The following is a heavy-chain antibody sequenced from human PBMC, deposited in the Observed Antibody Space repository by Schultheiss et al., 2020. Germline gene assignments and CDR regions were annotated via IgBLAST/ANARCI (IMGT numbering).Heavy chain of an antibody. Sequence: SETLSLTCAVYGGSFSGYYWSWIRQHPGKGLEWIGYIYYSGSTYYNPSLKSRVSMSVDTSKSQISLKVTSVTAADTAVYYCVRVCRASQSCYFDSWGQGALVTVSS. CDR2: IYYSGST. CDR1: GGSFSGYY. CDR3: VRVCRASQSCYFDS. V-gene: IGHV4-34*01. J-gene: IGHJ4*02.